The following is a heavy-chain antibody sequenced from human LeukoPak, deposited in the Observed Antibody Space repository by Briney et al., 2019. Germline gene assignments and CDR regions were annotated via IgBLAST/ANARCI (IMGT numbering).Heavy chain of an antibody. D-gene: IGHD3-3*01. Sequence: ASVKVSCKASGGTFSSYAISWVRQAPGQGLEWMGGIIPIFGTANYAQKFQGRVMITADESTSTAYMELSSLRSEDTAVYYCARGVLWSGYFDYWGQGTLVTVSS. CDR3: ARGVLWSGYFDY. CDR2: IIPIFGTA. CDR1: GGTFSSYA. J-gene: IGHJ4*02. V-gene: IGHV1-69*13.